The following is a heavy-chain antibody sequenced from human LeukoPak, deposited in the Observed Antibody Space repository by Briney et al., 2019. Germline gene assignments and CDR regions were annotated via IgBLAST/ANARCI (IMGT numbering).Heavy chain of an antibody. D-gene: IGHD3-9*01. CDR2: IYISGST. CDR1: GFTFSSYA. J-gene: IGHJ4*02. CDR3: ARERGSLTGYLSIGY. Sequence: GSLRLSCAASGFTFSSYAMSWVRQAPGKGLEWIGRIYISGSTNYNPSLKSRVTISVDTSKNHFSLKLSSVTAADTAVYYCARERGSLTGYLSIGYWGQGTLVTVSS. V-gene: IGHV4-4*08.